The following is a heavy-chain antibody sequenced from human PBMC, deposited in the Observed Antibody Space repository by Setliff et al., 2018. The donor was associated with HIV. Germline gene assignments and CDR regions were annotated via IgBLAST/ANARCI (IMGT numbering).Heavy chain of an antibody. V-gene: IGHV4-61*09. CDR1: GGSISSGSYY. J-gene: IGHJ4*02. D-gene: IGHD3-10*01. CDR3: ARVGYHGSGRYSFDY. Sequence: SETLSLTCTVSGGSISSGSYYWSWIRQPAGKGLEWIGQTYSSGSTKYNPSLKSRVTISADTSKNQFSLNLSSVTAAETAVYYCARVGYHGSGRYSFDYWGQGTLVTVSS. CDR2: TYSSGST.